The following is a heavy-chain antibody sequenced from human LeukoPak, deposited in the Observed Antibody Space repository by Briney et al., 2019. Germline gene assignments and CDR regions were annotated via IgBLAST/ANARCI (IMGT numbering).Heavy chain of an antibody. V-gene: IGHV3-15*01. J-gene: IGHJ4*02. D-gene: IGHD1-26*01. Sequence: PGGSLRLSCAASGFTFSSYAMSWVRQAPGKGLEWVGRIKSKTDGGTTDYAAPVKGRFTISRDDSKNTLYLQMNSLKTEDTAVYYCTTDMIVGATIFDYWGQGTLVTVSS. CDR3: TTDMIVGATIFDY. CDR2: IKSKTDGGTT. CDR1: GFTFSSYA.